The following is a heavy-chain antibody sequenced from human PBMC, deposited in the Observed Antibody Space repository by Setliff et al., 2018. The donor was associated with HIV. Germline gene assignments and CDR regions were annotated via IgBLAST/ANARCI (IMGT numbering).Heavy chain of an antibody. J-gene: IGHJ4*02. CDR3: ARNYVSGGLGLDY. CDR2: INPNSGDT. D-gene: IGHD3-10*01. V-gene: IGHV1-2*02. Sequence: ASVKVSCKASGYTFTGYYIHWVRLAPGQGLEWMGWINPNSGDTNFAQKFQGRVTVTGDTSISTAYMELNSLTSDDTAVYYCARNYVSGGLGLDYWGQGTLVTVSS. CDR1: GYTFTGYY.